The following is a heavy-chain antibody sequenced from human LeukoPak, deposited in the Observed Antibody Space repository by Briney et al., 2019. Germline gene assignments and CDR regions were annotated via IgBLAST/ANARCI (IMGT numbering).Heavy chain of an antibody. V-gene: IGHV3-48*01. J-gene: IGHJ4*02. CDR3: ARGAYYYED. Sequence: GGSLRLSVAASGFTFSSHSLNWFRQAPGKGLEWVSYISSSSSTIYYADSVKGRFTISRDNAKNSLYLQMNGLGAEDTAVYYCARGAYYYEDWGQGTLVTVSS. CDR2: ISSSSSTI. D-gene: IGHD3-22*01. CDR1: GFTFSSHS.